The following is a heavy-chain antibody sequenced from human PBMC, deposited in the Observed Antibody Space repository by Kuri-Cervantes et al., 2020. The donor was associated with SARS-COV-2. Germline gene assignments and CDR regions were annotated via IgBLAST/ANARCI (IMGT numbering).Heavy chain of an antibody. CDR3: ARTNVDTAMVTSYYYYYMDV. CDR1: GFSLSNARMG. V-gene: IGHV2-26*01. J-gene: IGHJ6*03. CDR2: IFSNDEK. D-gene: IGHD5-18*01. Sequence: SGPTLVKPTETLTLTCTVSGFSLSNARMGVSWIRQPPGKALEWLAHIFSNDEKSYSTSLKSRLTISKDTSKNQVVLTMTNMDPVDTATYYCARTNVDTAMVTSYYYYYMDVWGKGTTVTVSS.